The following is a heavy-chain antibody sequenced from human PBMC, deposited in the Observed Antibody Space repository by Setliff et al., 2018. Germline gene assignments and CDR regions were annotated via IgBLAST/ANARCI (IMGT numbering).Heavy chain of an antibody. J-gene: IGHJ4*02. CDR2: IRSNGGAT. D-gene: IGHD6-19*01. CDR3: ATSDWYAAFDH. CDR1: GFTFSSYA. Sequence: GSLRLSCEASGFTFSSYAMNWVRQAPGKGLEWVSGIRSNGGATYYAQSVKGRFTISRDNSKSTLYLQMNSLRAEDAAVYYCATSDWYAAFDHWGQGTLVTVSS. V-gene: IGHV3-23*01.